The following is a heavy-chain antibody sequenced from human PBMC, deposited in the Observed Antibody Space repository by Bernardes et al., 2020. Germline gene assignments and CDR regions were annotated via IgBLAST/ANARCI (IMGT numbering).Heavy chain of an antibody. Sequence: ASVKVSCKASGYPFTSSGIGWVRQAPGQGLEWMGWITTYNGNTKYAQRFQGRVTMTTDTSTETAYMELRSLRFDDTAVYYCARRNGGHNDFWSGEYMGGYMDVWGKGTTVTVSS. CDR2: ITTYNGNT. CDR3: ARRNGGHNDFWSGEYMGGYMDV. D-gene: IGHD3-3*01. CDR1: GYPFTSSG. J-gene: IGHJ6*03. V-gene: IGHV1-18*01.